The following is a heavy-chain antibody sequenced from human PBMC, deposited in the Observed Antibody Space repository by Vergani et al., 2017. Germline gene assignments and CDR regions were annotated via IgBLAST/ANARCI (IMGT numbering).Heavy chain of an antibody. Sequence: QVQLVESGGGVVQPGRSLRLSCAASGFTFNQYDMHWVRQAPGKGLEWVAVTWYDGNNKQYADSVKGRFTISRDNSKSTMYLQMNSLRDEDTGVYYCARDLRLLYNRFDPWGQGTLVTGSS. CDR2: TWYDGNNK. CDR1: GFTFNQYD. V-gene: IGHV3-33*01. D-gene: IGHD1-14*01. J-gene: IGHJ5*02. CDR3: ARDLRLLYNRFDP.